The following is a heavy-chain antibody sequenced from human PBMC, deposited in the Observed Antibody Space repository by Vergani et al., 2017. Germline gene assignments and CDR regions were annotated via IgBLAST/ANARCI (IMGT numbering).Heavy chain of an antibody. Sequence: QVQLVQSGAEVKKPGSSVKVSCKASGGTISSHAISWVRQAPGQGFEWMGRIIPIFGIANYAQKFQGRVTITADESTSTAYMDLSNLTSEDTAVYYCARSRIYYRAGSPDYWGQGTLVSVCS. V-gene: IGHV1-69*13. D-gene: IGHD3-10*01. CDR1: GGTISSHA. J-gene: IGHJ4*02. CDR3: ARSRIYYRAGSPDY. CDR2: IIPIFGIA.